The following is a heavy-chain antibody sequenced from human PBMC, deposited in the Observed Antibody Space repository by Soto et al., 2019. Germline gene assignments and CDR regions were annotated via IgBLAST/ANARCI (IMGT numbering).Heavy chain of an antibody. CDR2: IWYDGSNK. J-gene: IGHJ2*01. CDR1: GSTLSSYG. V-gene: IGHV3-33*01. CDR3: ARGANLAYCGGDCPRYFDL. D-gene: IGHD2-21*02. Sequence: PWGALRISCAASGSTLSSYGMHWVRQAPGKGLEWVAVIWYDGSNKYYADSVKGRFTISRDNSKNTLYLQMNSLRAEDTAVYYCARGANLAYCGGDCPRYFDLWGRGTLVTVSS.